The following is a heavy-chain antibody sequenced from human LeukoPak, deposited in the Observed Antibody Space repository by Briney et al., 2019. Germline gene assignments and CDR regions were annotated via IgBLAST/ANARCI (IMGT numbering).Heavy chain of an antibody. D-gene: IGHD3-3*01. CDR3: ARDCRSGYLDAFDS. V-gene: IGHV1-18*01. Sequence: ASVKVSCKASGYTFTSYGISWVRQAPGQGLEWMGWISAYNGNTNYAQKLQGRVTMTTDTSTSTAYMELRSRRSDDTAVYYWARDCRSGYLDAFDSWGQGTMVTVSS. J-gene: IGHJ3*02. CDR2: ISAYNGNT. CDR1: GYTFTSYG.